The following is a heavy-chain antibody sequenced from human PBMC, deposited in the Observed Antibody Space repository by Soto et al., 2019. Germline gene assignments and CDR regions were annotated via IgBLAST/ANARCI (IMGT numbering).Heavy chain of an antibody. V-gene: IGHV3-53*02. J-gene: IGHJ4*02. D-gene: IGHD2-8*01. CDR3: ARVPGCL. Sequence: EVQLVETGGDLIQPGGSLRLSCAASGFTVFNNYMAWVRQAPGKGLEWVSFIYSGGNTFYADSVKGRFTLSRDTSKNTMYLQMNSLRAEDTAVYYCARVPGCLWGQGTLVTVSS. CDR2: IYSGGNT. CDR1: GFTVFNNY.